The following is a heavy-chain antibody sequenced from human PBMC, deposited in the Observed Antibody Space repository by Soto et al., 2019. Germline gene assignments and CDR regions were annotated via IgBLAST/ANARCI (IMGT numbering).Heavy chain of an antibody. CDR3: TTDYRAPITMVRH. Sequence: GGSLRLSCAASGFTFSNAWMSWVRQAPGRGLEWVGRIKSKTDGGTTDYAAPVKGRFTISRDDSKNTLYLQMNSLKTEDTAVYYCTTDYRAPITMVRHWGQGTLVTVSS. V-gene: IGHV3-15*01. CDR1: GFTFSNAW. J-gene: IGHJ4*02. CDR2: IKSKTDGGTT. D-gene: IGHD3-10*01.